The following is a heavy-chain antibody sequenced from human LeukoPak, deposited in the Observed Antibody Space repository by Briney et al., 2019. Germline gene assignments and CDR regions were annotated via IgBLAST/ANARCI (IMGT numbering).Heavy chain of an antibody. CDR2: MNPNSGNT. Sequence: ASVKVSCKASGYTFTGYYMHWVRQATGQGLEWMGWMNPNSGNTGYAQKFQGRVTMTRNTSISTAYMELSSLRSEDTAVYYCARGWVYYDSSGYDLDPWGQGTLVTVSS. CDR1: GYTFTGYY. CDR3: ARGWVYYDSSGYDLDP. J-gene: IGHJ5*02. V-gene: IGHV1-8*02. D-gene: IGHD3-22*01.